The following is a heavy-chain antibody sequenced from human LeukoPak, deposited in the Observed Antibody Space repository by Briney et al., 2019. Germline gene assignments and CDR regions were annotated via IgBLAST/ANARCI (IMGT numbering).Heavy chain of an antibody. CDR1: GFTFSSYA. CDR2: ISGSGSST. Sequence: GGSLRVSCAASGFTFSSYAMSWVRQAPGNGLEWVSAISGSGSSTYYADSVKGRFTISRDNSKNTLYLQMNSLRAEDTAVYYCAKDLDCSSTSCYPDYWGQGTLVTVSS. CDR3: AKDLDCSSTSCYPDY. V-gene: IGHV3-23*01. J-gene: IGHJ4*02. D-gene: IGHD2-2*01.